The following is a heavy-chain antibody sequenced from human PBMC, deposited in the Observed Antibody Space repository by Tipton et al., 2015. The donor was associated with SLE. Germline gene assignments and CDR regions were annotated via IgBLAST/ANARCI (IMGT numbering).Heavy chain of an antibody. CDR2: IYYSGST. Sequence: TLSLTCTVSGGPISSSSYYWGWIRQPPGKGLEWIGSIYYSGSTYYNPSLKSRVTISVGTSKNQFSLKLSSVTAADTAVYYCARQEWGGDAFDIWGQGTMVTVSS. D-gene: IGHD3-16*01. CDR3: ARQEWGGDAFDI. J-gene: IGHJ3*02. V-gene: IGHV4-39*07. CDR1: GGPISSSSYY.